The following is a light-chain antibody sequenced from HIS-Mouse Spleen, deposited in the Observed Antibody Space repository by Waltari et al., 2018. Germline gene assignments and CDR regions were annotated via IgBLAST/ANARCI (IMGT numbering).Light chain of an antibody. Sequence: DIQLTQSPSFLSASVGDRVTITCRASQGISSYLAWYQQKPGKAPKLLIYAASPLQSGVPSRFSGSGSGTEFTLTISSLQPEDFATYYCQQLNSYPLTFGGGTKVEI. J-gene: IGKJ4*01. CDR3: QQLNSYPLT. CDR1: QGISSY. CDR2: AAS. V-gene: IGKV1-9*01.